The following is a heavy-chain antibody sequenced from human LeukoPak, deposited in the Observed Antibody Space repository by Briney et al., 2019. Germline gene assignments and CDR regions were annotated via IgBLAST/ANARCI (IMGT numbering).Heavy chain of an antibody. Sequence: GGSLRLSCAASGFTFSDHYMSWIRQAPGKGLEWVSYISSSGSTIYYADSVKGRFTISRDNAKNSLYLQMNSLRAEDTAVYYCARGYSYGLDDAFDIWGQGTMVTVSS. V-gene: IGHV3-11*01. D-gene: IGHD5-18*01. CDR2: ISSSGSTI. CDR3: ARGYSYGLDDAFDI. CDR1: GFTFSDHY. J-gene: IGHJ3*02.